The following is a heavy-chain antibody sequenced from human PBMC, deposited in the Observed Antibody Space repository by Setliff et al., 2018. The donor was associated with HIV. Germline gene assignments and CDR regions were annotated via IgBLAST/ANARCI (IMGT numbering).Heavy chain of an antibody. J-gene: IGHJ4*02. Sequence: KTSETLSLTCTVSGGSINRSPYYWGWIRQPPGKGLEWIASIFYSGSTYHNPSLKSRVTISVDTANNQFSLKVNSMTAADSAIYYCARVESGILGSPYARFDFWGQGTLVTVSS. CDR1: GGSINRSPYY. CDR2: IFYSGST. D-gene: IGHD1-26*01. V-gene: IGHV4-39*07. CDR3: ARVESGILGSPYARFDF.